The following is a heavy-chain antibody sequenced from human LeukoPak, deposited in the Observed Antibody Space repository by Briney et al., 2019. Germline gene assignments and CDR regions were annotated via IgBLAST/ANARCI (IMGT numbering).Heavy chain of an antibody. Sequence: GGSPRLSCAASGFTFSDYYMSWIRQAPGKGLEWVSYISSSGSTIYYADSVKGRFTISRDNAKNSLYLQMNSLRAEDTAVYYCARAHYYDSSGYPNPFDYWGQGTLVTVSS. CDR1: GFTFSDYY. V-gene: IGHV3-11*04. CDR2: ISSSGSTI. J-gene: IGHJ4*02. D-gene: IGHD3-22*01. CDR3: ARAHYYDSSGYPNPFDY.